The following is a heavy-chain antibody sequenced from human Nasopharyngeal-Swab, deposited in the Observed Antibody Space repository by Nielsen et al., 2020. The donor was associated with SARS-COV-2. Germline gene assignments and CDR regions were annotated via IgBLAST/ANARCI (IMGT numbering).Heavy chain of an antibody. CDR2: IIPILGIA. D-gene: IGHD3-22*01. CDR1: GGTFSSYA. J-gene: IGHJ4*02. Sequence: SVKVSCKASGGTFSSYAISWVRQAPGQGLEWMGRIIPILGIANYAQKFQGRVTMTEDTSTDTAYMELSSLRSEDTAVYYCARENYYDSSGLDYWGQGTLVTVSS. V-gene: IGHV1-69*04. CDR3: ARENYYDSSGLDY.